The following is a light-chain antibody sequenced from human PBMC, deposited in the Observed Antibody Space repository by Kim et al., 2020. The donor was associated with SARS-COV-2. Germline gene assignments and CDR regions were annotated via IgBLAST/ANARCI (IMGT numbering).Light chain of an antibody. V-gene: IGLV3-1*01. J-gene: IGLJ2*01. CDR1: ELGHRY. CDR2: QDI. Sequence: SYELTQPPSLSVSPGQTATISCSGDELGHRYTSWYQQKPGQSPVLVIYQDIKRPSGIPERFSGSNSGNTATLTIRGTQTMDEADYYCQAWDTSVVFGGGT. CDR3: QAWDTSVV.